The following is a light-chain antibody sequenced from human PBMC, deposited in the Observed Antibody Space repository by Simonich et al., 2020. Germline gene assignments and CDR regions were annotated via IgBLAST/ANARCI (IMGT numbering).Light chain of an antibody. Sequence: NFMLTQPHSVSESPGKTVTISCTRSSGSIASNYVQWYQQRPGSAPTTVIYEDNQRPSGVPGRVSGSIDSSYSSASLTSSELKTEDEADYYCQSYDSSGWVFGGGTKLTVL. CDR2: EDN. V-gene: IGLV6-57*03. J-gene: IGLJ3*02. CDR1: SGSIASNY. CDR3: QSYDSSGWV.